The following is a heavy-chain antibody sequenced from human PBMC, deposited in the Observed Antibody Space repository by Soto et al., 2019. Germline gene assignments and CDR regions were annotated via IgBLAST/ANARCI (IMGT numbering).Heavy chain of an antibody. Sequence: QVQLVQSGAEVKKPGSSVKVSCKASGGTFSSYAISWVRQAPGQGLEWMGGIIPIFGTANYAQKFQGRVTITADKSPSTAYMELSSLRSEDTAVYYCARVGSYCSGGSCPHYYGMDVWGQGTTVTVSS. CDR2: IIPIFGTA. CDR1: GGTFSSYA. CDR3: ARVGSYCSGGSCPHYYGMDV. J-gene: IGHJ6*02. D-gene: IGHD2-15*01. V-gene: IGHV1-69*06.